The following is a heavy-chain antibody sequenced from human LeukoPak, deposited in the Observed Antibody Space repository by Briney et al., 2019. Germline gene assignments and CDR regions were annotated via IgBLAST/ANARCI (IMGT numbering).Heavy chain of an antibody. CDR1: GFTFSNAW. CDR3: TTEITMIASSDY. CDR2: IKSKTDSGTT. Sequence: PGGSLRLSCAASGFTFSNAWMSWVRQAPGKGLEWVGRIKSKTDSGTTDYAAPVKGRFTISKDDSKNTLYLQMNSLKTEDTAVYYCTTEITMIASSDYWGQGTLVTVSS. V-gene: IGHV3-15*01. D-gene: IGHD3-22*01. J-gene: IGHJ4*02.